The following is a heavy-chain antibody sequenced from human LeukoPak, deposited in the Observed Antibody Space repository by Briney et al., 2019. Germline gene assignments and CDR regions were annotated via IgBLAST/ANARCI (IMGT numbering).Heavy chain of an antibody. D-gene: IGHD3/OR15-3a*01. CDR3: ARGGGLDV. CDR2: INHNGNVN. Sequence: GGSLRLSCAASGFTFSKYALHWARQAPGKGLEWVASINHNGNVNYYVDSVKGRFTISRDNAKNSLYLQMCNLRAEDTAVYFCARGGGLDVWGQGTLVTVFS. CDR1: GFTFSKYA. J-gene: IGHJ4*02. V-gene: IGHV3-7*03.